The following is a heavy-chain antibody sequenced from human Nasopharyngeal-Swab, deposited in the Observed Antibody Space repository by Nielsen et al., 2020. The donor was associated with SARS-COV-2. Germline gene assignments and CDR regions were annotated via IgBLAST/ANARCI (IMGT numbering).Heavy chain of an antibody. J-gene: IGHJ4*02. CDR1: GFTFSAYG. CDR3: ARDKDGFDY. CDR2: IWYDGSNK. Sequence: GESLKISCAASGFTFSAYGMHWVRQAPGKGLDWVAFIWYDGSNKYYADSVKGRFTISRDNSNNTLYLQMNSLRAEDTAVYYCARDKDGFDYWGQGTLVTVSS. V-gene: IGHV3-33*01.